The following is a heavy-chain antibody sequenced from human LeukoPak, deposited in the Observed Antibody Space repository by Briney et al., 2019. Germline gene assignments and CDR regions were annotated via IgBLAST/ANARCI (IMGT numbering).Heavy chain of an antibody. D-gene: IGHD2-8*01. CDR2: ISFDGNEK. CDR1: GFTFSSYA. V-gene: IGHV3-30*04. CDR3: VKDTIPIVLKPSPHGMDV. Sequence: GGSLRLSCAASGFTFSSYALHWVRQAPGKGLECLAVISFDGNEKYYSDSVRGRFTISRDNSKNTLYLQMNSLTAEDTAVYYCVKDTIPIVLKPSPHGMDVSGQGTAVIVSS. J-gene: IGHJ6*02.